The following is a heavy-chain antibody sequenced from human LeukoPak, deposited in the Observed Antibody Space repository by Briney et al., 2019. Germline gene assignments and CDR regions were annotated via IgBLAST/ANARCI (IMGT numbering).Heavy chain of an antibody. D-gene: IGHD3-16*02. V-gene: IGHV3-23*01. CDR3: AKDWLAFGGVIAPDY. Sequence: GGSLRLSCAASGSTFSSYAMSWVRQAPGKGLEWVSAISGSGGSTYYADSVKGRFTISRDNSKNTLYLQMNCLRAEDTAVYYCAKDWLAFGGVIAPDYWGQGTLVTVSS. CDR1: GSTFSSYA. CDR2: ISGSGGST. J-gene: IGHJ4*02.